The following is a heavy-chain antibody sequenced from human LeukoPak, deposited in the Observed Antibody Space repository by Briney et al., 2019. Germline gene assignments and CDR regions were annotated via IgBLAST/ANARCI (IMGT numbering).Heavy chain of an antibody. CDR1: DGSITNYY. V-gene: IGHV4-59*01. CDR3: ARDGGPFDY. Sequence: PSETLSLTCTVSDGSITNYYWSWIRQPPGKGLEWIGYIYYSGSTNYNPSLKSRVTISADTSKNQFSLKLSSATAADTAVYYCARDGGPFDYWGQGTLVTVSS. CDR2: IYYSGST. D-gene: IGHD3-16*01. J-gene: IGHJ4*02.